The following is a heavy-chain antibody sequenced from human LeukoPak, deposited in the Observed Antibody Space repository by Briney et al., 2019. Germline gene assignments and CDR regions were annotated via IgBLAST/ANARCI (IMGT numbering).Heavy chain of an antibody. Sequence: SGGSLRLSCTASGFTLSSYSMNWVRQAPGKGLEWVSYIGYRNSPIHYADSVKGRFTISRDNAKNSLYLQMNSLRAEDTAVYYCARSSLAGYSYGIGGYWGQGTLVTVSS. CDR3: ARSSLAGYSYGIGGY. CDR2: IGYRNSPI. D-gene: IGHD5-18*01. J-gene: IGHJ4*02. CDR1: GFTLSSYS. V-gene: IGHV3-48*01.